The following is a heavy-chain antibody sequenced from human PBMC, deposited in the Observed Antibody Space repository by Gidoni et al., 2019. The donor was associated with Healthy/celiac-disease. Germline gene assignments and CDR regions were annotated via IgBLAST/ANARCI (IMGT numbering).Heavy chain of an antibody. CDR1: GITFSSSA. CDR3: AKARGYSSSWTLLDY. CDR2: ISGSGGST. J-gene: IGHJ4*02. D-gene: IGHD6-13*01. Sequence: EVQLLESGGGLVKPGGSLRLSCAASGITFSSSAMSWVRQAPGKGVEWVSAISGSGGSTYYADSVKGRFTISRDNSKNTLYLQMNSLRAEDTAVYYCAKARGYSSSWTLLDYWGQGTLVTVSP. V-gene: IGHV3-23*01.